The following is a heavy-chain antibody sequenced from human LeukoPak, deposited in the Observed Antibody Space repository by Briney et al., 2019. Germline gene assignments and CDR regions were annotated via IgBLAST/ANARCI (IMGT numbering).Heavy chain of an antibody. CDR2: ISTSGGAT. CDR3: ARDNSVRDEAWWFNP. CDR1: VYTFTIKY. J-gene: IGHJ5*02. D-gene: IGHD5-24*01. Sequence: RASVTVSFAGFVYTFTIKYMHWVRQARGQGGEWMGVISTSGGATTYAQKFQGRVTLTRDMSTSTDYLELSSLRSEDTAVYYCARDNSVRDEAWWFNPWGQGTLVTVSS. V-gene: IGHV1-46*01.